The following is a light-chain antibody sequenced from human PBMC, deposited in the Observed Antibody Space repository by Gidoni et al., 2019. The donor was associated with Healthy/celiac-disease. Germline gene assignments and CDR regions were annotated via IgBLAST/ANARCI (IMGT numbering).Light chain of an antibody. J-gene: IGKJ2*01. Sequence: DIQMTQSPSSLSASVGDRVTITCRASQSISSYLHWYQQKPEKAPKLLIYAASSLQSGVPSRFSGSGSGTDFTLTISSLQPEDFATYYCQQSYSTPLYTFGQGTKLEIK. CDR1: QSISSY. CDR3: QQSYSTPLYT. V-gene: IGKV1-39*01. CDR2: AAS.